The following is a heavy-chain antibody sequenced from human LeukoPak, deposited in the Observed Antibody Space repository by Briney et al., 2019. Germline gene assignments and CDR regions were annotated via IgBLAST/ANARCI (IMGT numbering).Heavy chain of an antibody. CDR2: ISGGGGST. Sequence: GGSLRLSCAASGFTFSSYAMSWVRQAPGKGLEWVSAISGGGGSTYYADSVKGRFTISRDNSKNTLYLQMNSLRAEDTAVYYCAKDRRGYGSSLGLFDYWGQGTLVTVSS. V-gene: IGHV3-23*01. D-gene: IGHD6-6*01. J-gene: IGHJ4*02. CDR1: GFTFSSYA. CDR3: AKDRRGYGSSLGLFDY.